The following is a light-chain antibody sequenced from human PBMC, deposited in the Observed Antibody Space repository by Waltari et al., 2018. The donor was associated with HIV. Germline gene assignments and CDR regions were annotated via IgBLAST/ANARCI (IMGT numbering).Light chain of an antibody. V-gene: IGLV2-11*01. J-gene: IGLJ3*02. CDR1: SSDVGDYNY. CDR2: DVN. CDR3: CSYADDYTWV. Sequence: QSALTQPRSVSGSPGQSVTISCTGPSSDVGDYNYVSWYQQHPAKAPKLMIFDVNKRPSGVPDRFSGSKAGNTASLTISGLQAEDEADYYCCSYADDYTWVFGGGTKLTVL.